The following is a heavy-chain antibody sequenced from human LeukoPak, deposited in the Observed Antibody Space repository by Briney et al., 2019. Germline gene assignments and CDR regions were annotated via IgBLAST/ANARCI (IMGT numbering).Heavy chain of an antibody. CDR3: AKGYYDILTGYYPTIDY. Sequence: GGSLRLSCAASGFTFSSYAMSWVRQAPGKGLEWVSAISGSGGSTYYADSVKGRFTISRDNSKNTLYLQMNSLRAEDTAVYHCAKGYYDILTGYYPTIDYWGQGTLVTVSS. V-gene: IGHV3-23*01. D-gene: IGHD3-9*01. CDR1: GFTFSSYA. CDR2: ISGSGGST. J-gene: IGHJ4*02.